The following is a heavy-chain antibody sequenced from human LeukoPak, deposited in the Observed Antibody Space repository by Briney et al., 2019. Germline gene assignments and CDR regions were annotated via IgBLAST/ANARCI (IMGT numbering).Heavy chain of an antibody. J-gene: IGHJ3*02. V-gene: IGHV4-4*02. D-gene: IGHD2-2*01. CDR2: IYHSGST. CDR1: DGSISSSNW. Sequence: SGTLSLTCAVSDGSISSSNWWSWVRQPPGKGLEWIGEIYHSGSTNYNPSLKSRVTISVDKSKNQFSLKLSSVTAADTAVYYCAREGRLGYCSSTSCSIRDASDIWGQGTMVTVSS. CDR3: AREGRLGYCSSTSCSIRDASDI.